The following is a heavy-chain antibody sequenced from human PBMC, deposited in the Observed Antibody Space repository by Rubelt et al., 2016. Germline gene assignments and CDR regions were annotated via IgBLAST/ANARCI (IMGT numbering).Heavy chain of an antibody. Sequence: QVQLVQSGAEVKKPGASVKVSCKASGYTFTSYYMHWVRQAPGQGLEWMGGIIPIFGTGNCAQKFQGRGTITADESTSTAYMELSSLRSEDTAVYYCARSSGYYYVLNYWGQGTLVTVSS. J-gene: IGHJ4*02. V-gene: IGHV1-69*01. CDR3: ARSSGYYYVLNY. CDR2: IIPIFGTG. D-gene: IGHD3-22*01. CDR1: GYTFTSYY.